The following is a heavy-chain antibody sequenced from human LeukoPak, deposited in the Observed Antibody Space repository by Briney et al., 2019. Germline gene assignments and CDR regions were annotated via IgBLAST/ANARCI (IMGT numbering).Heavy chain of an antibody. CDR2: INHSGST. Sequence: SETLSLTCAVYGGSFSGYYWSWIRQPPGRGLEWIGEINHSGSTNYNPSLKSRVTISVDTSKNQFSLKLSSVTAADTAVYYCARGGNIVVVVAATLFDYWGQGTLVTVSS. V-gene: IGHV4-34*01. CDR3: ARGGNIVVVVAATLFDY. J-gene: IGHJ4*02. D-gene: IGHD2-15*01. CDR1: GGSFSGYY.